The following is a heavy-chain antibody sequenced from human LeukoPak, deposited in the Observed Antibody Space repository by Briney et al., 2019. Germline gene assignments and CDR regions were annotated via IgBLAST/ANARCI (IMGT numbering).Heavy chain of an antibody. J-gene: IGHJ4*02. D-gene: IGHD3-10*01. V-gene: IGHV3-21*01. CDR1: GFTFSSYS. CDR3: ARYYYGSWSYLDY. Sequence: PGGSLRLSCAASGFTFSSYSMNWVRQAPGKGLEWVSSISSSSIYIYYADSVKGRFTISRDNAKNSLYLQMDSLRAEDTAVYYCARYYYGSWSYLDYWGQGTLVTVSS. CDR2: ISSSSIYI.